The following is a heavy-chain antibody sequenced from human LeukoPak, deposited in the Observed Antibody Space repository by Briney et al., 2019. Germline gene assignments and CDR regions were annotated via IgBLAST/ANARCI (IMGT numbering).Heavy chain of an antibody. V-gene: IGHV3-30-3*01. D-gene: IGHD1-7*01. Sequence: GGSLRLSCAASGFTFSDYAMHWVRQAPGKGLEWVAVISKDGSDKYYPGSVRGRFTISRDNSKNTIYLQMDSLRAEDTAIYYCARDYWWNYDYWGQGTLVTVSS. CDR3: ARDYWWNYDY. CDR1: GFTFSDYA. CDR2: ISKDGSDK. J-gene: IGHJ4*02.